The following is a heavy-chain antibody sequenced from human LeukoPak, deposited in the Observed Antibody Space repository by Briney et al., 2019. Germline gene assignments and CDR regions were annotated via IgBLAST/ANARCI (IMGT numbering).Heavy chain of an antibody. CDR1: GFGFSAAA. V-gene: IGHV3-21*05. CDR2: ITSGGSDI. Sequence: NPGGSLRLSCGAYGFGFSAAAMHWVRQAPGKGLEWVSYITSGGSDIAYADSVKGRFTISRDNANNTLFLQMSSLRVEDTAVYYCARLITYGGRDYWGQGTLVTVSS. D-gene: IGHD4-23*01. CDR3: ARLITYGGRDY. J-gene: IGHJ4*02.